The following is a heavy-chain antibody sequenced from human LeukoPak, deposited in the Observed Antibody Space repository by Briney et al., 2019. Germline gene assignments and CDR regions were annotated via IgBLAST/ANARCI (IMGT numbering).Heavy chain of an antibody. J-gene: IGHJ5*02. D-gene: IGHD6-13*01. V-gene: IGHV4-59*08. CDR1: GDSMSSDC. CDR3: ARQRQLVGIAAAGTGWFDP. Sequence: SETLSLTCTVSGDSMSSDCWSWIRLPPGKGLEMIGYICYSGSTNYNPSLKSRLTMSLDTSKKQLSLKLSSVTAADTAVYYCARQRQLVGIAAAGTGWFDPWGQGTLVTVSS. CDR2: ICYSGST.